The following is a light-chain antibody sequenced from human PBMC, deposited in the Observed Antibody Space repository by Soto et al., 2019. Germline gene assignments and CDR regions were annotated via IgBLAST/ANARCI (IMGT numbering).Light chain of an antibody. CDR1: QSLSSSY. Sequence: ENVLTQSPGTLSLSPGERATLSCRATQSLSSSYLAWYQQKPGQAPKLLIYGGSFRATGIPDRFSGSGSGTDFTLSISRVEPADLAVYYCQQYGSSPYTFGQGTKLEIK. J-gene: IGKJ2*01. V-gene: IGKV3-20*01. CDR3: QQYGSSPYT. CDR2: GGS.